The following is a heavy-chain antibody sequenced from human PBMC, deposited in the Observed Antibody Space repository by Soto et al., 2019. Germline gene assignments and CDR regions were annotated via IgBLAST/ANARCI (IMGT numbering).Heavy chain of an antibody. J-gene: IGHJ4*02. D-gene: IGHD1-1*01. CDR3: TRGPRSTSTGTGAF. CDR1: GFTFSMYW. V-gene: IGHV3-74*01. CDR2: INDDGIST. Sequence: GSLRLSCASSGFTFSMYWMHWVRQVPGKGPEWVSRINDDGISTNYADSVKGRFTISRDNAKNTLYLQMNALRVEDTAVYYCTRGPRSTSTGTGAFWGQGTLVTVSS.